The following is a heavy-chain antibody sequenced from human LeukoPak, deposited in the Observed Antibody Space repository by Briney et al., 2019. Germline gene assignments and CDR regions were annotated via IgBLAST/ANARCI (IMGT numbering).Heavy chain of an antibody. V-gene: IGHV3-74*01. D-gene: IGHD5-24*01. CDR3: SRDVNFLFFDV. CDR1: GFSFSSYV. J-gene: IGHJ2*01. CDR2: ISHGGTDT. Sequence: PGGSLRLSCAASGFSFSSYVMHWVRQAPGKGLTWVSRISHGGTDTNYADSVRGRFTISRDNARNTLYLQMNSLRDDDTAVYYCSRDVNFLFFDVWGRGTPVTVSS.